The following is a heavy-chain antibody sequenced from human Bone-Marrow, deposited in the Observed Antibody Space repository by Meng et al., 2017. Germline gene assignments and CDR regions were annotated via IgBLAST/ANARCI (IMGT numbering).Heavy chain of an antibody. CDR3: ARSYCGGDCTFQH. CDR1: GGSFSGYY. D-gene: IGHD2-21*02. Sequence: SETLSLTCAVYGGSFSGYYWSWIRQPPGKGLEWIGEINHSGSTNYNPSLKSRVTISVDTSENQFSLKLSSVTAADMAVYYCARSYCGGDCTFQHWGQGTLVTVSS. J-gene: IGHJ1*01. V-gene: IGHV4-34*01. CDR2: INHSGST.